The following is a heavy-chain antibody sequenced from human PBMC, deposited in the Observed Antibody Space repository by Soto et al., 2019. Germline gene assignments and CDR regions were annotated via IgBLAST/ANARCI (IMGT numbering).Heavy chain of an antibody. V-gene: IGHV3-23*01. CDR1: GFTFNSYA. CDR2: ISGGGGGA. Sequence: GGSLRLSCTASGFTFNSYAMNWVRQAPGEGLEWVSGISGGGGGAYYADSVQGRFIISRDNSKNTLYLQMNSLRAEDAAIYYCVREGSGWYSRGSFDFWGRGTMVTVSS. CDR3: VREGSGWYSRGSFDF. D-gene: IGHD6-13*01. J-gene: IGHJ3*01.